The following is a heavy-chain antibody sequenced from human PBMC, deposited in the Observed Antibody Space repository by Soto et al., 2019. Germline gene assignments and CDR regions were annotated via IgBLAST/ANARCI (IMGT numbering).Heavy chain of an antibody. Sequence: GASVKVSCKTSGYSFTGYYIHWVRQAPGQGLEWMGWINPNSGATLYARKFQGRVIVSRDTSISTAFMELSSLSSDDTAVYYCAREPQGLYYCDCWGQGTLVTVSS. CDR2: INPNSGAT. CDR1: GYSFTGYY. J-gene: IGHJ4*02. V-gene: IGHV1-2*02. CDR3: AREPQGLYYCDC.